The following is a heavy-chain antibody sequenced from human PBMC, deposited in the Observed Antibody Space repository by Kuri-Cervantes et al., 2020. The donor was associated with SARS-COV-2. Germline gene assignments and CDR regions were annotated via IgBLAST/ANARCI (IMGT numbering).Heavy chain of an antibody. J-gene: IGHJ4*02. D-gene: IGHD3-10*01. CDR3: ARGSSPLGVTYDY. CDR1: GFTFSSYS. Sequence: GESLKISCAASGFTFSSYSMNWVRQAPGKGLEWVSSISSRSSYIYYADSVKGRFTISRDNAKNSLYLQMNSLRAEDTAVYYCARGSSPLGVTYDYWGQGTLVTVSS. V-gene: IGHV3-21*01. CDR2: ISSRSSYI.